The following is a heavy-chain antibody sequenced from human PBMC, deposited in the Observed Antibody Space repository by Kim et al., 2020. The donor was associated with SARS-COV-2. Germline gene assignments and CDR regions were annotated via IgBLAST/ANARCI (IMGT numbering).Heavy chain of an antibody. CDR3: AREGRGYSYGYQDY. D-gene: IGHD5-18*01. CDR1: GYTFTGYY. Sequence: ASVKVSCKASGYTFTGYYMHWVRQAPGQGLEWMGRINPNSGGTNYAQKFQGRVTMTRDTSISTAYMELSRMRSDDTAVYYCAREGRGYSYGYQDYWGQGTLVTVSS. V-gene: IGHV1-2*06. CDR2: INPNSGGT. J-gene: IGHJ4*02.